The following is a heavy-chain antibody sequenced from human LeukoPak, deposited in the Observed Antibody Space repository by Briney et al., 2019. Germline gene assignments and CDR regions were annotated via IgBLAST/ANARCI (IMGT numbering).Heavy chain of an antibody. D-gene: IGHD3-3*01. J-gene: IGHJ6*03. CDR1: GGSFSGYY. CDR3: ARHLPYYDFWGGYYNYYYYMDV. V-gene: IGHV4-34*01. CDR2: INHSGST. Sequence: PSETLSLTCAVYGGSFSGYYWSWLRQPPGKGLEWIGEINHSGSTNYNPSLKSRVTISVDTSKNQFSLKLSSVTAADTAVYYCARHLPYYDFWGGYYNYYYYMDVWGKGTTVTVSS.